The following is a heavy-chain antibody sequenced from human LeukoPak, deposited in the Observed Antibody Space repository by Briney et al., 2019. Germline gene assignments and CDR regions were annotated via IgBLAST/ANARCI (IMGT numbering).Heavy chain of an antibody. CDR2: INHSGST. D-gene: IGHD3-10*01. V-gene: IGHV4-34*01. CDR3: ARARYGSGTKHYYYYYMDV. CDR1: GGSFSGYY. Sequence: SGTLSLTCAVYGGSFSGYYWSWIRQPPGKGLEWIGEINHSGSTNYNPSLKSRVTISVDTSKNQFSLKLSSVTAADTAVYYCARARYGSGTKHYYYYYMDVWGKGTTVTVSS. J-gene: IGHJ6*03.